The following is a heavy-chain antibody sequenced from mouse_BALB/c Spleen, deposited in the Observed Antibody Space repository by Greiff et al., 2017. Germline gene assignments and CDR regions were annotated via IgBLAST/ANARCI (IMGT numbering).Heavy chain of an antibody. V-gene: IGHV1S29*02. Sequence: VQLQQSGPELVKPGASVKISCKASGYTFTDYNMHWVKQSHGKSLEWIGYIYPYNGGTGYNQKFKSKATLTVDNSSSTAYMELRSLTSEDSAVYYCARSYYGSSYHAYWGQGTLVTVSA. CDR1: GYTFTDYN. CDR3: ARSYYGSSYHAY. D-gene: IGHD1-1*01. J-gene: IGHJ3*01. CDR2: IYPYNGGT.